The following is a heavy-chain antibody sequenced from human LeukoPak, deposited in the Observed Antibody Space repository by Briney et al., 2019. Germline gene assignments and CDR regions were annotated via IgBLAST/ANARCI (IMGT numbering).Heavy chain of an antibody. V-gene: IGHV4-59*08. CDR1: GGSISSYY. CDR2: IYHTGST. D-gene: IGHD1-26*01. CDR3: ARQSESGTYYGAFDI. J-gene: IGHJ3*02. Sequence: SETLSLTCTVSGGSISSYYWSWIRQPPGKGLEWIGSIYHTGSTNYNPSLKSRVTLSVDTSKNHFSLKLSSVTAADTAVYFCARQSESGTYYGAFDIWGQGTIFTVSS.